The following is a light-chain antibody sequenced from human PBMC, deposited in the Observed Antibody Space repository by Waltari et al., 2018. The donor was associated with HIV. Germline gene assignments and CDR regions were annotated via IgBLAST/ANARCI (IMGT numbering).Light chain of an antibody. Sequence: DILLTQSPPFLSASVGDRVTISCRASQGIRNYLAWFQQKPGRAPKLLLFGATTLQSGVPSRFSGSGSGTQFTLTINSLQPEDFATYYCQQHNTYPLTFGPGT. CDR3: QQHNTYPLT. V-gene: IGKV1-9*01. CDR1: QGIRNY. J-gene: IGKJ3*01. CDR2: GAT.